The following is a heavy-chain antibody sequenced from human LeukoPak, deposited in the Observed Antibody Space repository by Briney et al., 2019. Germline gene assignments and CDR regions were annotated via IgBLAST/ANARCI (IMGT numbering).Heavy chain of an antibody. CDR2: FYPGDSDT. D-gene: IGHD6-19*01. CDR1: GYSFTSYW. Sequence: GESLKISCKGSGYSFTSYWIGWVRQMPGKALEWMGIFYPGDSDTRYSPSFQGQVTISADKSISTAYLQWSSLKASDTAMYYCARPSGWYRGGGYGMDVWGQGTTVTVSS. CDR3: ARPSGWYRGGGYGMDV. J-gene: IGHJ6*02. V-gene: IGHV5-51*01.